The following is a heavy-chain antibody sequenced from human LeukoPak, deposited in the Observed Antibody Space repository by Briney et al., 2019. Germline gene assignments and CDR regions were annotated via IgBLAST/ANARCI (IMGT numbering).Heavy chain of an antibody. J-gene: IGHJ4*02. V-gene: IGHV4-4*07. CDR2: IYTSGSA. CDR3: ARSPDSTGYPYYFDY. D-gene: IGHD3-22*01. CDR1: GGTIRTYY. Sequence: PSETLSLTCSVSGGTIRTYYWSWIRQPAGKGLEWIGRIYTSGSANYNPSLKSRVTMSVDTSKNQFSLKLTSVTAADTAVFYCARSPDSTGYPYYFDYWGRGTLVTVSS.